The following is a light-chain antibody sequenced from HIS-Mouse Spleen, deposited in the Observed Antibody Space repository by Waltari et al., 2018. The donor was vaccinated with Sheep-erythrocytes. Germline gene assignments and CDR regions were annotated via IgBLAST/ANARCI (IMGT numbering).Light chain of an antibody. CDR3: SSYAGSNNWV. V-gene: IGLV2-8*01. J-gene: IGLJ3*02. CDR2: EVS. CDR1: SSDVGVYNY. Sequence: QSALTQPPSASGSPGHSVTISCTGTSSDVGVYNYFSWYQQHPGKAPKLMIYEVSKRPSGVPDRFSGSKSGNTASLTVSGLQAEDEAEYYCSSYAGSNNWVFGGGTKLTVL.